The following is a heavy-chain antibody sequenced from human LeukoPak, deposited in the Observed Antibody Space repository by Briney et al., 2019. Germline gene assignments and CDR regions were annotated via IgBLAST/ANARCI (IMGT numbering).Heavy chain of an antibody. D-gene: IGHD3-10*01. V-gene: IGHV3-73*01. CDR3: TRRLVRGEGMDV. Sequence: QPGGSLKLSCAASGFTFSGSAMHWVRQASGKGLEWVGRIRSKANSYATAYAASVKGRFTISRDDSKNTAYLKMNSLKTEDTAVYYCTRRLVRGEGMDVWGQGTTVTVSS. CDR1: GFTFSGSA. CDR2: IRSKANSYAT. J-gene: IGHJ6*02.